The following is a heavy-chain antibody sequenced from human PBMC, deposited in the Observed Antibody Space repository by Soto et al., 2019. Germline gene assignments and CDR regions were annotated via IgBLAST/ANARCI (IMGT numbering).Heavy chain of an antibody. J-gene: IGHJ6*02. V-gene: IGHV1-69*01. CDR2: IIPIFGTA. CDR1: GGPFRSYA. CDR3: ASRNAAAGDDYYYYGMDV. D-gene: IGHD6-13*01. Sequence: QVQLVQSGAEVKKPGSSVKVSCKASGGPFRSYAISWVRQAPGQGLEWMGGIIPIFGTANYAQKFQGRVTITADESTSTAYMELSSLRSEDTAVYYCASRNAAAGDDYYYYGMDVWGQGTTVTVSS.